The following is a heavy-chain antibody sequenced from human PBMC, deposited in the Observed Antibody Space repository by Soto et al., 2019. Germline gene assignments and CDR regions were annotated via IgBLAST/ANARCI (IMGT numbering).Heavy chain of an antibody. CDR2: IYYSGST. D-gene: IGHD3-22*01. CDR1: GGSISSYY. CDR3: ARDLVYYDSSGYYYYYGMDV. J-gene: IGHJ6*02. Sequence: SETLSLTCTVSGGSISSYYWSWIRQPPGKGLEWIGYIYYSGSTNYNPSLKSRVTISVDTSKNQFSLKLSSVTAADTAVYYCARDLVYYDSSGYYYYYGMDVWGQGTTVTVSS. V-gene: IGHV4-59*01.